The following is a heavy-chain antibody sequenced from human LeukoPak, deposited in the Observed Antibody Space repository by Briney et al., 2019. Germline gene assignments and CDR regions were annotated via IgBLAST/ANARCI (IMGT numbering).Heavy chain of an antibody. CDR3: ARHSSGYLSFFDY. J-gene: IGHJ4*02. CDR2: IYYIGIT. Sequence: SETLSLTCTVSGGSISSYYWSWIRQPPGKGLEWIGYIYYIGITNYNPSLKSRVTISLDTSKNQFSLKVSSVTAADTAVYYCARHSSGYLSFFDYWGQGTLVPVSS. CDR1: GGSISSYY. V-gene: IGHV4-59*08. D-gene: IGHD3-22*01.